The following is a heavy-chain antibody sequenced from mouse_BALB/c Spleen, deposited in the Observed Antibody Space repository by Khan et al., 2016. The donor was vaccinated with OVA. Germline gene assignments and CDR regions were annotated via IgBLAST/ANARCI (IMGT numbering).Heavy chain of an antibody. CDR3: ARELRLGGFDY. V-gene: IGHV2-6-7*01. Sequence: QVQLKQSGPGLVAPSQSLSITCTVSGFSLTDYGVNWVRQPPGKGLEWLGMIWGDGSTDYNSALKPRLSINKDNSKSQVFLKMNSLQTDDTARYFCARELRLGGFDYWGQGTLVTVSA. D-gene: IGHD1-2*01. CDR2: IWGDGST. CDR1: GFSLTDYG. J-gene: IGHJ3*01.